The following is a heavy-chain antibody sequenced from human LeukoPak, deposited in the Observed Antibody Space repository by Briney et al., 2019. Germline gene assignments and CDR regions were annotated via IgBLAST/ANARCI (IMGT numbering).Heavy chain of an antibody. D-gene: IGHD3-3*01. CDR2: IYTSGST. CDR1: GGSISGYY. CDR3: ARGPLDFWSGFSNTAEYFQH. V-gene: IGHV4-4*07. J-gene: IGHJ1*01. Sequence: SETLSLTCTVSGGSISGYYWSWIRQPAGKGLEWIGRIYTSGSTNYNPSLKSRVTMSVDTSKNQFSLKLSSVTAADTAVYYCARGPLDFWSGFSNTAEYFQHWGQGTLVTVSS.